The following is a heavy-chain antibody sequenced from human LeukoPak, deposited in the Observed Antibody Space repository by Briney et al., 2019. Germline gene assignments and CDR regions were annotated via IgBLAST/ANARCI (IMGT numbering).Heavy chain of an antibody. J-gene: IGHJ4*02. V-gene: IGHV3-23*01. D-gene: IGHD2-15*01. Sequence: PGGSLRLSCAASGFTFSSYAMSWVRQAPGKGLEWVSAISGNGGSTYYADSVKGRFTISRDNSKNTLYLQMNSLRAEDAAVYYCARQLGYCSDGSCYFDYWGQGTLVTVSA. CDR3: ARQLGYCSDGSCYFDY. CDR2: ISGNGGST. CDR1: GFTFSSYA.